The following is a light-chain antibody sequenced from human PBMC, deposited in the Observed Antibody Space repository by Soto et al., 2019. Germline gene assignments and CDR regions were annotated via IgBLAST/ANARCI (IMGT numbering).Light chain of an antibody. Sequence: QSVLTQPPSASGTPGQRVTISCSGSYFNIASYPVSWYQEVPGTAPKLVIYGDNQRPAGVSDRFSGSKSGTSASLAISGLRFEDEGDYYCAAWDDTLSGSVVFGGGTKLTVL. CDR3: AAWDDTLSGSVV. V-gene: IGLV1-47*01. J-gene: IGLJ2*01. CDR2: GDN. CDR1: YFNIASYP.